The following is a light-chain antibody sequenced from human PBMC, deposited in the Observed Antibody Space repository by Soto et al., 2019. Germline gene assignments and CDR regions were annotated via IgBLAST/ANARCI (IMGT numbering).Light chain of an antibody. Sequence: DIQMTQSPSSLSPSVVDRVTITCRASQSIGSHLNWYQQKPGKAPNLLIYAASSLHSGVPSRFSGSGSGTDFTLTISSLQPEDFGTFYCHQSYSSWTFGQGTKVDIK. CDR1: QSIGSH. V-gene: IGKV1-39*01. CDR3: HQSYSSWT. J-gene: IGKJ1*01. CDR2: AAS.